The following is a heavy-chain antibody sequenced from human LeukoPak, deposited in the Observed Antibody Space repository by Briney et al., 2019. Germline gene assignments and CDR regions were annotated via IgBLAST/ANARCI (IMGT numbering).Heavy chain of an antibody. CDR1: GYTFTGYY. D-gene: IGHD5-12*01. CDR3: TRGGRGYSGHGTY. V-gene: IGHV1-2*04. J-gene: IGHJ4*02. Sequence: GASVKVSCKASGYTFTGYYMHWVRQAPGQGLEWMGWINPNSGGTNYAQKFQGWVTMTRDTSISTAYMELSRLRSDDTAVYYCTRGGRGYSGHGTYWGQGTLVTVSS. CDR2: INPNSGGT.